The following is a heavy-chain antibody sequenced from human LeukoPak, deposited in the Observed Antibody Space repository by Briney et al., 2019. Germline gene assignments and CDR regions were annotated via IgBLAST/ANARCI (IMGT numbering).Heavy chain of an antibody. CDR1: GGTVSSDA. D-gene: IGHD3-16*01. CDR2: VVPMFTIT. V-gene: IGHV1-69*05. CDR3: AKNTGADDYGPGAFDI. Sequence: SVKVSCKVSGGTVSSDAISWLRQTPTEGLEWMGRVVPMFTITNYAEKFQGRVTITTDESTTTAYLELRSLRSEDTAIYYCAKNTGADDYGPGAFDIWGQGTLISVSS. J-gene: IGHJ3*02.